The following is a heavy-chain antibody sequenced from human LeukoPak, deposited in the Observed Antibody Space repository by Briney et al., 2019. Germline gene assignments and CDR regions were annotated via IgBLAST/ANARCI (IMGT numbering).Heavy chain of an antibody. J-gene: IGHJ3*02. D-gene: IGHD6-19*01. CDR1: GFTFSSYA. CDR3: APSGGWLVQQGLDAFDI. CDR2: ISGSGGST. V-gene: IGHV3-23*01. Sequence: HTGRSLRLSCAASGFTFSSYAMSWVRQAPGKGLEWVSAISGSGGSTDEADSAKGRFTISRDNSKTTLYLQMSSLRAEDTAVYYCAPSGGWLVQQGLDAFDIWGQGTMVTVSS.